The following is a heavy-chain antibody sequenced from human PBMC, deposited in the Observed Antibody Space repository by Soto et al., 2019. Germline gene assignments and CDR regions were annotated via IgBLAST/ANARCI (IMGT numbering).Heavy chain of an antibody. D-gene: IGHD2-15*01. CDR1: GFTLSAYD. CDR3: ARAYSGRLPRRADYYFAMDV. Sequence: GESLKISPAASGFTLSAYDMHWFSQTTGKGLEGVSAIGAADQPYYLGSVKGRFTISRENAKNSLYLQMNSLRAEDTAVYYCARAYSGRLPRRADYYFAMDVWGQGTTVTVSS. CDR2: IGAADQP. V-gene: IGHV3-13*05. J-gene: IGHJ6*02.